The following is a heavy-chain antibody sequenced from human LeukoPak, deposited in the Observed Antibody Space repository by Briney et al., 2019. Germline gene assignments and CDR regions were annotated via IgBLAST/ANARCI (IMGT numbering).Heavy chain of an antibody. Sequence: PSETLSLTCTVSGASISSYYWTWIRQPAGEGLEWIGRIYTSGSTNYNPSLKSRVTMSVDTSKNQFSLKLSSVTAADTAVYYFARARGGGGSYGHFDYGAREPLVPVPS. J-gene: IGHJ4*02. CDR1: GASISSYY. CDR2: IYTSGST. V-gene: IGHV4-4*07. CDR3: ARARGGGGSYGHFDY. D-gene: IGHD1-26*01.